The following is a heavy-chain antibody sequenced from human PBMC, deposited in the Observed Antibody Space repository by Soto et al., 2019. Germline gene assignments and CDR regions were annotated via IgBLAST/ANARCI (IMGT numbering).Heavy chain of an antibody. V-gene: IGHV4-39*01. CDR2: IYFSGSGTS. D-gene: IGHD3-22*01. Sequence: PSETLSLTCSASGHFISNTTYYWGWVRQAPGKGLEWVGSIYFSGSGTSHYNPSLKSRVTISVDTSKNQFSLKLTSVTAADTAVYYCARPRYSFGTSGYDPFDYWGQGTLVTVSS. CDR1: GHFISNTTYY. CDR3: ARPRYSFGTSGYDPFDY. J-gene: IGHJ4*02.